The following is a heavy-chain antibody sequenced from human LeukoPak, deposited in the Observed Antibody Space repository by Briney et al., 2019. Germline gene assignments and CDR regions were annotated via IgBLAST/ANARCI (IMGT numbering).Heavy chain of an antibody. CDR2: IYTSGST. J-gene: IGHJ3*02. V-gene: IGHV4-4*07. D-gene: IGHD1-26*01. CDR3: ARDRSLWEPYAFDI. CDR1: GGSISGYY. Sequence: SETMSLTCTVSGGSISGYYWSWIRQPAGEGLEWIGRIYTSGSTNYNPSLKSRVTMSVDTSKNQFSLKLSSVTAADTAVYYCARDRSLWEPYAFDIWGQGTIVTVSS.